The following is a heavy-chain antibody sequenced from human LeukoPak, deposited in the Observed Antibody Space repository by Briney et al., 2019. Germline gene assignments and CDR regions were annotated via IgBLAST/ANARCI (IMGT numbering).Heavy chain of an antibody. D-gene: IGHD3-22*01. V-gene: IGHV1-18*01. CDR2: ISAYNGNT. CDR1: GYTFTSYG. J-gene: IGHJ4*02. Sequence: RASVKVSCKASGYTFTSYGISWVRQAPGQGLEWMGWISAYNGNTNYAQKLQGRVTMTTDTSTSTAYMELRSLRSDDTAVYYCAREYYYDSSGESSHFDYWGQGTLVTVSS. CDR3: AREYYYDSSGESSHFDY.